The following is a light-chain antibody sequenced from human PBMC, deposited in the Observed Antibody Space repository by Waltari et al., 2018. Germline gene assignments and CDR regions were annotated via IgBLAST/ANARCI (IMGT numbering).Light chain of an antibody. Sequence: EIVLTQSPSTLSLSPGERATLSCRASQSVSRALAWYQQNPGQAPRLLIYGAPNRATGIPDRFSGSGSGTDFSLIISRLEPEDFAVYYCQHYVSLPVTFGQGTKVEIK. CDR2: GAP. CDR1: QSVSRA. CDR3: QHYVSLPVT. J-gene: IGKJ1*01. V-gene: IGKV3-20*01.